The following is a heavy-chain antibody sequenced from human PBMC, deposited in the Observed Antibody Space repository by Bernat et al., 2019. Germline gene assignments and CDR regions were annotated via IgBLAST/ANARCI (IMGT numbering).Heavy chain of an antibody. CDR1: GFSFSRYA. V-gene: IGHV3-33*01. J-gene: IGHJ4*02. Sequence: QVQLVESGGGVVQPGRSLRLSCAASGFSFSRYAMHWVRQAPGKGLEWVAAIWFDGSNQYYADSVKGRFTISRDNSKNTLFLHMDSLRAENTAVYYCASNGITVVGTGGDYWGQGTLVTVSA. D-gene: IGHD6-19*01. CDR3: ASNGITVVGTGGDY. CDR2: IWFDGSNQ.